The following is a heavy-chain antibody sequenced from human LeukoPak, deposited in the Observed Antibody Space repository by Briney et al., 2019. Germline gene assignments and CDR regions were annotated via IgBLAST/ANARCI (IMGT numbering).Heavy chain of an antibody. CDR2: ISGSGGST. J-gene: IGHJ3*02. Sequence: PGGSLRLSCAASGFTFSSYAMSWVRQAPGKGLEWVSAISGSGGSTYYADSVKGRFTISRDNSKNTLYLQMNSLRAEDTAVYYCMGGYYGSGSYPVDAFDIWGQGTMVTVSS. D-gene: IGHD3-10*01. CDR1: GFTFSSYA. V-gene: IGHV3-23*01. CDR3: MGGYYGSGSYPVDAFDI.